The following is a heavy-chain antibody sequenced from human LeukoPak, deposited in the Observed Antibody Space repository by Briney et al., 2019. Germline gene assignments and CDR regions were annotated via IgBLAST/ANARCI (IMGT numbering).Heavy chain of an antibody. D-gene: IGHD6-13*01. CDR1: GGTFTNNYA. CDR2: ISAYNGNT. CDR3: SRDLPYSSSWESIDY. V-gene: IGHV1-18*01. J-gene: IGHJ4*02. Sequence: ASVKVSCKSSGGTFTNNYAISWVRQAPGQGPEWMGWISAYNGNTKYAQNLQGRVTMTTDTSTSTAYMELRSLRSDDTAVYYCSRDLPYSSSWESIDYWGQGTLVTVSS.